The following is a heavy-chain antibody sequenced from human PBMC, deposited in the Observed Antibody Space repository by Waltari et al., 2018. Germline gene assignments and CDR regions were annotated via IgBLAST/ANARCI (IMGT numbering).Heavy chain of an antibody. J-gene: IGHJ3*02. CDR2: INHSGST. D-gene: IGHD6-13*01. Sequence: QVQLQQWGAGLLKPSETLSLTCAVYGGSFSGYYWSWIRQPPGKGLEWIGEINHSGSTNYNPSLKSRVTISVDTSKNQFSLKLSSVTAADTAVYYCARAYGTSVEQQLGPRAFDIWGQGTMVTVSS. V-gene: IGHV4-34*01. CDR3: ARAYGTSVEQQLGPRAFDI. CDR1: GGSFSGYY.